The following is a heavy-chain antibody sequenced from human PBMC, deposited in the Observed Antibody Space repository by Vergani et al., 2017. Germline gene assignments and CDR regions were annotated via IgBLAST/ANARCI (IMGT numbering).Heavy chain of an antibody. D-gene: IGHD3-3*01. J-gene: IGHJ5*02. Sequence: QVQLHESGPGLVKPSETLSLICSVSGVSMQSGSFYWTWIRQTAERRLEWMGRVYPSGTTNYNPSLNGRVTISVDTSKNQFSLKLSSVTAADTAVYYCARGQYAFTIFGVVINNWFDPWGQGTLVTVSS. CDR2: VYPSGTT. CDR1: GVSMQSGSFY. V-gene: IGHV4-61*02. CDR3: ARGQYAFTIFGVVINNWFDP.